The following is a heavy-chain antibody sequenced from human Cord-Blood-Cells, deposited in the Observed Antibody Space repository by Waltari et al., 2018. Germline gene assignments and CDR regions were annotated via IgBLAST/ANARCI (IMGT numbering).Heavy chain of an antibody. Sequence: VHLVPAGAAVKTPGASVNVSCTASGYPFPAYHLHWVRQAPGQGLEWMGWINPNSGGTNYAQKFQGRVTMTRDTSISTAYMELSRLRSDDTAVYYCARVTTVTTEWGQGTLVTVSS. CDR1: GYPFPAYH. V-gene: IGHV1-2*02. CDR3: ARVTTVTTE. CDR2: INPNSGGT. J-gene: IGHJ4*02. D-gene: IGHD4-17*01.